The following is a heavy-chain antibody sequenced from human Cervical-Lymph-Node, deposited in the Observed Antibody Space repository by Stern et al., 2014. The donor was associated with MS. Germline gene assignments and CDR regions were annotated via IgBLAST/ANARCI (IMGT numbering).Heavy chain of an antibody. V-gene: IGHV3-21*01. Sequence: EVQLVESGGGLVKPGGSLRLSCAASGFTFSSYSMNWVRQAPGQGLEWVASISSCGSYIYYADSLKGRFTISRDNAKNSLYLQMNSLRAEDTAVYYCARGRGGNYRYYFDYWGQGTLVTVSS. CDR3: ARGRGGNYRYYFDY. CDR2: ISSCGSYI. CDR1: GFTFSSYS. J-gene: IGHJ4*02. D-gene: IGHD4-23*01.